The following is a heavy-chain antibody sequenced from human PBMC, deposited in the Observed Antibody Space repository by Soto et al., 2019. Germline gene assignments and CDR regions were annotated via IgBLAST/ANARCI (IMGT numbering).Heavy chain of an antibody. CDR2: IKQDGSEK. CDR3: ARSIAARLNWFDP. D-gene: IGHD6-6*01. J-gene: IGHJ5*02. Sequence: PGGSLRLSCAASGFTFSSYWMSWVRQAPGKGLEWVANIKQDGSEKYYVDSVKGRFTISRDNAKNSLYLQTNSLRAEDTAVYYCARSIAARLNWFDPWGQGTLVTVSS. CDR1: GFTFSSYW. V-gene: IGHV3-7*01.